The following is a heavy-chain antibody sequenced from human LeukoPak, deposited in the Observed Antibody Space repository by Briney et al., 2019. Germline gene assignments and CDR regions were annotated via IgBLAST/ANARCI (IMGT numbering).Heavy chain of an antibody. J-gene: IGHJ6*02. CDR3: ARASGYCSGGSCYSGYYYYGMDV. CDR1: GFTFSSYA. V-gene: IGHV3-53*04. CDR2: IYSGGST. Sequence: PGGSLRLSCAASGFTFSSYAMSWVRQAPGKGLEWVSVIYSGGSTYYADSVKGRFTISRHNSKNTLYLQMNSLRAEDTAVYYCARASGYCSGGSCYSGYYYYGMDVWGQGTTVTVSS. D-gene: IGHD2-15*01.